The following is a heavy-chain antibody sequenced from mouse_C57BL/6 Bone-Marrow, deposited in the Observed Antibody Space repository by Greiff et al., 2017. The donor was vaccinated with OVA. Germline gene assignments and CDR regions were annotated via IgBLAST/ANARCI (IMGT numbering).Heavy chain of an antibody. J-gene: IGHJ1*03. V-gene: IGHV1-82*01. CDR3: ARPTVVATEYFDV. D-gene: IGHD1-1*01. CDR1: GYAFSSSW. CDR2: IYPGDGDT. Sequence: QVQLQQSGPELVKPGASVKISCKASGYAFSSSWMNWGKQRPGKGLEWIGRIYPGDGDTNYNGKFKGKATLTADKSSSTAYMQLSSLTSEDSAVYFCARPTVVATEYFDVWGTGTTVTVSS.